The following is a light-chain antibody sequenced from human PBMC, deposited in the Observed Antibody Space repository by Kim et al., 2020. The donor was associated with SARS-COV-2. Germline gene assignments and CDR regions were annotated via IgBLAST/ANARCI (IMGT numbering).Light chain of an antibody. CDR2: GAS. J-gene: IGKJ1*01. CDR1: QSVSSN. Sequence: SPGERATRSCRASQSVSSNLAWYQQKPGQAPRLLIYGASTRATGIPARFSGSGSGTEFTLTISSLQSEDFAVYYCQQYNNWLRGTFGQGTKVDIK. CDR3: QQYNNWLRGT. V-gene: IGKV3-15*01.